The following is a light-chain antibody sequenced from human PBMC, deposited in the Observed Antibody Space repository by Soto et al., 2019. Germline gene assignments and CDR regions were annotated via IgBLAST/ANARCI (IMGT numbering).Light chain of an antibody. J-gene: IGKJ5*01. CDR1: QGISNY. CDR2: AAS. V-gene: IGKV1-27*01. Sequence: EIQMTQSASSLSASGGGRVTNPWLAGQGISNYLAWYQQKPGKVPKLLIYAASTLQSGVPSRFSGSGSGTDSTLTIRSLQPEDVATYYCQKHNTAPLTFGQGTRLEI. CDR3: QKHNTAPLT.